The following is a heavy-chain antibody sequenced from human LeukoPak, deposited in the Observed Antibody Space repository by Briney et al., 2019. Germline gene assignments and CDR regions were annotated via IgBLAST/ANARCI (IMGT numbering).Heavy chain of an antibody. CDR2: ISQDGGNK. CDR1: GFSFSSYG. CDR3: ASAWHLGIVVVMLDS. Sequence: GGSLRLSCAASGFSFSSYGMHWVRQAPGKGLEWVALISQDGGNKYHADSVKGRFTISRDNSKNTLYLQMNSLRVEDTAVYYCASAWHLGIVVVMLDSWGQGTLVTVSS. J-gene: IGHJ4*02. D-gene: IGHD3-22*01. V-gene: IGHV3-30*03.